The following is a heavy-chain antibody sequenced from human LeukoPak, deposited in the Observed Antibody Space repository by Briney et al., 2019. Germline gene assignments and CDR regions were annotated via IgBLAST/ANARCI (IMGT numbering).Heavy chain of an antibody. CDR1: GYTFTGYY. Sequence: ASVKVSCKASGYTFTGYYMHWVRQAPGQGLEWMGWINPNSGGTNYAQEFQGRVTMTRDTSISTAYMELSRLRSDDTAVYYCARVLSSPVWFDPWGQGTLVTVSS. V-gene: IGHV1-2*02. CDR2: INPNSGGT. J-gene: IGHJ5*02. D-gene: IGHD6-13*01. CDR3: ARVLSSPVWFDP.